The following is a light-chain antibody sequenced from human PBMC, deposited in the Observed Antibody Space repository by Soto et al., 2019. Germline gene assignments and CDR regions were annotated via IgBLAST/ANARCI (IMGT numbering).Light chain of an antibody. CDR2: GAS. CDR3: QQYNNYFT. J-gene: IGKJ1*01. CDR1: QSVSSS. Sequence: EIVMTQSPATLSVSPGQRATLSCRASQSVSSSFLAWYQHKPGQAPRLLIYGASSRATGIPDRFSGSGSETEFTLTISSLQPDDLGTYYCQQYNNYFTFGQGTKVDIK. V-gene: IGKV3D-15*01.